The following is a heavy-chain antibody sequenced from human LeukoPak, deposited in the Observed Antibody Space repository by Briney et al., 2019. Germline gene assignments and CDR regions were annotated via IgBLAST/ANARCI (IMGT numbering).Heavy chain of an antibody. J-gene: IGHJ3*02. CDR2: ISYDGSNK. V-gene: IGHV3-30*04. Sequence: GGSLRLSCAASGFTFSSYAMHWVRQAPGKGLEWVAVISYDGSNKYYADSVKGRFTISRDNSKNTLYLQMNSLRAEDTAVYYCAKDPTLYGDYEFVGAFDTWGQGTMVTVSS. CDR1: GFTFSSYA. D-gene: IGHD4-17*01. CDR3: AKDPTLYGDYEFVGAFDT.